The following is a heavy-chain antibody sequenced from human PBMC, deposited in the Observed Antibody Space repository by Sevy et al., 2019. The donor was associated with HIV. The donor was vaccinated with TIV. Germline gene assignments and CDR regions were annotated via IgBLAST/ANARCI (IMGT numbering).Heavy chain of an antibody. J-gene: IGHJ6*02. CDR1: GYTFTSYD. CDR3: ARAYGDYYYYGMDV. D-gene: IGHD4-17*01. V-gene: IGHV1-8*01. CDR2: MNPNSGNT. Sequence: PSVKVSCKASGYTFTSYDINWVRQATGQGLEWMGWMNPNSGNTGYAQKFQGRVTMTRNTSISTAYMELSSLRSEDTAVYYCARAYGDYYYYGMDVWGQGTTVTVSS.